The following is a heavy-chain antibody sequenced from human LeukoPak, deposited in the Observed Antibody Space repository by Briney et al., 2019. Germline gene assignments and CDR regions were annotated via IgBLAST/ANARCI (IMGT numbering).Heavy chain of an antibody. CDR2: IYFTGST. Sequence: SETLSLTCTVSGGSISSYYWSWIRQPAGKGLEWIGRIYFTGSTNYNPSVKSRVTMSKDTSKNQFSLKPSSVTAADTAVYYCARVAYGDYYFDHWGQGTLVTVSS. J-gene: IGHJ4*02. CDR3: ARVAYGDYYFDH. CDR1: GGSISSYY. V-gene: IGHV4-4*07. D-gene: IGHD4-17*01.